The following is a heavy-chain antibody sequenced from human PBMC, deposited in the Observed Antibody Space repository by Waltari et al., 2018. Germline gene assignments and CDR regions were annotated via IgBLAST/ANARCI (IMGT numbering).Heavy chain of an antibody. D-gene: IGHD6-13*01. Sequence: EVKVVESGGGLVQPGRSLRLSCTGSGFSFDNLAMHWVRQAPGKGLEWVSGISWDSRAIGYADSVKGRFTISRDNARNSVYLQMNSLRSEDMALYYCAKGVSSWYSFGMDVWGQGTTVTVSS. CDR3: AKGVSSWYSFGMDV. CDR1: GFSFDNLA. CDR2: ISWDSRAI. J-gene: IGHJ6*02. V-gene: IGHV3-9*03.